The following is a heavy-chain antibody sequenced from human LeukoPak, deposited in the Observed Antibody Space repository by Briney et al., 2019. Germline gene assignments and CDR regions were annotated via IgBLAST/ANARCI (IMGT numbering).Heavy chain of an antibody. CDR3: ARVVMKAFYYYYMDV. D-gene: IGHD2-21*01. Sequence: ASVKVSCKASGYTFSDYDVNWVQQAPGQGLEWMGWMNPTSGDTGYAQKFQGRVTMTRSMSRNTAYMELGRLRSEDTAVYFCARVVMKAFYYYYMDVWGKGTTIIISS. CDR1: GYTFSDYD. V-gene: IGHV1-8*01. J-gene: IGHJ6*03. CDR2: MNPTSGDT.